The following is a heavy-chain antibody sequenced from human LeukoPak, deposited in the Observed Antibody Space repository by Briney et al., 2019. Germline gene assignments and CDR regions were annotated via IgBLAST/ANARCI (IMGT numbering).Heavy chain of an antibody. CDR2: IYHSGST. D-gene: IGHD4-11*01. J-gene: IGHJ4*02. CDR3: ARYRVGDTYSNYAPHFDY. Sequence: SETLSLTCTVSGGSISSGGYYWSWIRQPPGKGLEWIGYIYHSGSTYYNPSLKSRVTISVDRSKNQFSLKLSSVTAADTAVYYCARYRVGDTYSNYAPHFDYWGQGTLVTVSS. CDR1: GGSISSGGYY. V-gene: IGHV4-30-2*01.